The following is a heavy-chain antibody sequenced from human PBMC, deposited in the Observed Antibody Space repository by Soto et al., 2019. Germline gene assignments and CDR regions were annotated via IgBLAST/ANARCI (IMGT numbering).Heavy chain of an antibody. D-gene: IGHD1-1*01. CDR3: ARVFSPTPRARRWFDP. CDR2: IYYSGST. Sequence: TSETLSLTCTVSGGSISSSSYYWGWIRQPPGKGLEWIGSIYYSGSTYYNPSLKSRVTISVDTSKNQFSLKLSSVTAADTAVYYCARVFSPTPRARRWFDPWGQGTLVTVSS. CDR1: GGSISSSSYY. J-gene: IGHJ5*02. V-gene: IGHV4-39*07.